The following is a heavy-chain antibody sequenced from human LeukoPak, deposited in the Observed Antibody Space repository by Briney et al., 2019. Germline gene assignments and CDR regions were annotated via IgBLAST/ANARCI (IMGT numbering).Heavy chain of an antibody. CDR3: ARDPTDIVVVPAAIDTLVPYYYYYMDV. CDR1: GFTFSSYA. Sequence: GGSLRLSCAASGFTFSSYAMHWVRQAPGKGLEWVAVISYDGINRYYADSVKGRFTISRDNSKNTLYVQMNGLRAEDTAVYYCARDPTDIVVVPAAIDTLVPYYYYYMDVWGKGTTVTVSS. D-gene: IGHD2-2*02. J-gene: IGHJ6*03. V-gene: IGHV3-30*01. CDR2: ISYDGINR.